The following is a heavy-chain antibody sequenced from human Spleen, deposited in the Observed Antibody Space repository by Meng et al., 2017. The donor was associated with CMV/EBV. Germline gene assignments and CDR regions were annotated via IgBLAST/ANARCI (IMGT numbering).Heavy chain of an antibody. CDR3: ASGKRYYDSWSGYYRAFDI. Sequence: GGSLRLSCVGSGGTFSSYVFSWVRQAPGQGLEWMGGIIPIFRTANYAQKFQGRVTITTDESTSTAYMELSSLRSEDTAVYYCASGKRYYDSWSGYYRAFDIWGQGTMVTVSS. CDR1: GGTFSSYV. J-gene: IGHJ3*02. D-gene: IGHD3-3*01. V-gene: IGHV1-69*05. CDR2: IIPIFRTA.